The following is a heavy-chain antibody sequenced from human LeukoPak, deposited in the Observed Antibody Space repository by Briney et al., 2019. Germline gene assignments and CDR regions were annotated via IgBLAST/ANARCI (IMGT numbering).Heavy chain of an antibody. J-gene: IGHJ4*02. V-gene: IGHV1-3*01. Sequence: ASVKFSCKASGYTFTSYAMHWVRQAPGQRLEWMGWINAGNGNTKYSQKFQGRVTITRDTSASTAYMELSSLRSEDTAVYYCARPTYGSGSPDYWGQGTLVTVSS. CDR1: GYTFTSYA. CDR2: INAGNGNT. D-gene: IGHD3-10*01. CDR3: ARPTYGSGSPDY.